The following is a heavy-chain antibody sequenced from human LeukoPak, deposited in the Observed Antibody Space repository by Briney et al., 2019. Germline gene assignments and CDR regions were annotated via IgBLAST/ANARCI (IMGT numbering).Heavy chain of an antibody. J-gene: IGHJ3*02. D-gene: IGHD6-13*01. Sequence: PGGSLRLSCAASGFTFSSYGMHWVRQAPGKGLEWVAVISYDGSNKYYADSVKGRFTIPRDNSKNTLYLQMNSLRAEDTAVYYCAKEQTPTRSSSWWTNDAFDIWGQGTMVTVSS. V-gene: IGHV3-30*18. CDR2: ISYDGSNK. CDR1: GFTFSSYG. CDR3: AKEQTPTRSSSWWTNDAFDI.